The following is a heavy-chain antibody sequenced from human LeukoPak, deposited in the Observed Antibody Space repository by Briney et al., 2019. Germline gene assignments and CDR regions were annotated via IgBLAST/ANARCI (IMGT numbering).Heavy chain of an antibody. D-gene: IGHD6-13*01. CDR1: GFTFSDHD. CDR3: VRDRPVAAADY. V-gene: IGHV3-48*01. Sequence: PGGSLRLSCEVSGFTFSDHDMNWVRQAPGKGLEWVSFIRHTSTPRYYADSVKGRFIIPRDNARNSLYLQMNSLRVEDTAIYYCVRDRPVAAADYWGQGTLVTVSP. CDR2: IRHTSTPR. J-gene: IGHJ4*02.